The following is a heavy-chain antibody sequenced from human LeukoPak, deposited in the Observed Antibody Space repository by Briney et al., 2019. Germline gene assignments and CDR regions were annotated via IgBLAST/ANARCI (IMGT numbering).Heavy chain of an antibody. CDR3: ATNIAVVTYFDS. CDR2: ISSSDGTI. J-gene: IGHJ4*02. CDR1: GFSFSSYS. V-gene: IGHV3-48*01. Sequence: GGSLRLSCAASGFSFSSYSMNWVRQAPGKGLEWVSYISSSDGTIYYADSVKGRFTISRDNAKNSLYLQMNSLRAEDTALYYCATNIAVVTYFDSWGQGTLVTVSS. D-gene: IGHD5-18*01.